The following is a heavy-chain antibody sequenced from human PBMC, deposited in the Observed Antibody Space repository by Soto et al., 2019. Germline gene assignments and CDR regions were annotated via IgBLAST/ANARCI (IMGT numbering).Heavy chain of an antibody. CDR1: GGSISSGGYY. J-gene: IGHJ6*02. CDR2: IYYSGST. Sequence: TLSLTCTVSGGSISSGGYYWSWIRQHPGKGLEWIGYIYYSGSTYYNPSLKSRVTISVDTSKNQFSLKLSSVTAADTAVYYCARDQRVGARRGYYYYYGMDVWGQGNKVTVSS. CDR3: ARDQRVGARRGYYYYYGMDV. V-gene: IGHV4-31*03. D-gene: IGHD1-26*01.